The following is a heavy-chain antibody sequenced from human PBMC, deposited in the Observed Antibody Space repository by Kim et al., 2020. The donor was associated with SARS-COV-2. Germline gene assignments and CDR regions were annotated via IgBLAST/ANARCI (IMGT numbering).Heavy chain of an antibody. J-gene: IGHJ3*02. CDR1: GGTFSSYA. Sequence: SVKVSCKASGGTFSSYAISWVRQAPGQGLEWMGGIIPIFGTANYAQKFQGRVTITADESTSTAYMELSSLRSEDTAVYYCARGTADIVVVPRIAAAGTDAFDIWGQGTMVTVSS. CDR2: IIPIFGTA. V-gene: IGHV1-69*13. D-gene: IGHD6-13*01. CDR3: ARGTADIVVVPRIAAAGTDAFDI.